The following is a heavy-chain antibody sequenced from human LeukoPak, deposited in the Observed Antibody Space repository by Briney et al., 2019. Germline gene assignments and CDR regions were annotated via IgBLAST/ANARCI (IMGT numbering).Heavy chain of an antibody. V-gene: IGHV1-69*04. CDR1: GGTFSSYA. D-gene: IGHD5-12*01. J-gene: IGHJ6*03. CDR2: IIPILGIA. CDR3: ARDSGYDPNHYYYYYMDV. Sequence: ASVKVSCKASGGTFSSYAISWVRQAPGQGLEWMGRIIPILGIANYAQKFQGRVTITADKSTSTAYMELSSLRSEDTAVYYCARDSGYDPNHYYYYYMDVWGKGTTVTVSS.